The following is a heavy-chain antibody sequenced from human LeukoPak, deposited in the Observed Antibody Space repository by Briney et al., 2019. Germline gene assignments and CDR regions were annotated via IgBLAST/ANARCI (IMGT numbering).Heavy chain of an antibody. CDR2: IRSKANSYAA. D-gene: IGHD3-3*01. CDR3: TRHYDFWSGYYRFDYYYYMDV. Sequence: GGSLRLSCAASGFTFSGSAMHWVRQASGKGLEWVGRIRSKANSYAAAYAASVKGRFTISRDDSKNTAYLQMNSLKTEDPAVYYCTRHYDFWSGYYRFDYYYYMDVWGKGTTVTVSS. CDR1: GFTFSGSA. J-gene: IGHJ6*03. V-gene: IGHV3-73*01.